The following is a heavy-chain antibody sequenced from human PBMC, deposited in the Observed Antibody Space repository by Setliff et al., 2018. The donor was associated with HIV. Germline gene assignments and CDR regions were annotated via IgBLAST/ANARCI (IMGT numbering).Heavy chain of an antibody. V-gene: IGHV3-53*01. D-gene: IGHD2-15*01. Sequence: PGESLKISCVASGFSVNSNYMSWVRQAPGKRLEWVSIIYDGGTTYYGDSVKGRFSISRDYSKNTLYLQMNSLRAEDTAMYYCAKDMPSGDPFEYWGQGTLVTVS. CDR1: GFSVNSNY. J-gene: IGHJ4*02. CDR2: IYDGGTT. CDR3: AKDMPSGDPFEY.